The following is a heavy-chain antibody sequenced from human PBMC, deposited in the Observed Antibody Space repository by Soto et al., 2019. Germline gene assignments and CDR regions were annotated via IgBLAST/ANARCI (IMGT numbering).Heavy chain of an antibody. CDR2: ISPHNGRT. CDR3: GRCRTDSYAMDV. D-gene: IGHD2-8*02. J-gene: IGHJ6*02. CDR1: GYSFTSYG. Sequence: GASVKVSCKASGYSFTSYGIAWVRQAPGQGPEWMGWISPHNGRTNYAENVKGRVVMTTDISTNTIFLELRSLRSDDTAMYYCGRCRTDSYAMDVWGQGTTVTVSS. V-gene: IGHV1-18*01.